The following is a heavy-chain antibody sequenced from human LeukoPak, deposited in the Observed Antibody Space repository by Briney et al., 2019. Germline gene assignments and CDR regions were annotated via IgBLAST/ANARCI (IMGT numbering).Heavy chain of an antibody. Sequence: QSGGSLRLSCAASGFTFSSYWMSWVRQAPGKGLEWVSAISGSGGSTYYADSVKGRFTISRDNSKNTLYLQMNSLRAEDTAVYYCAKFDESIAATYFDYWGQGTLVTVSS. CDR2: ISGSGGST. CDR3: AKFDESIAATYFDY. D-gene: IGHD6-6*01. J-gene: IGHJ4*02. V-gene: IGHV3-23*01. CDR1: GFTFSSYW.